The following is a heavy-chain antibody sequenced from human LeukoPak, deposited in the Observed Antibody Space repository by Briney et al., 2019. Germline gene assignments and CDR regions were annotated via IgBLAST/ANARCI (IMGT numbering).Heavy chain of an antibody. CDR2: ISGSGGST. D-gene: IGHD3-22*01. CDR1: GFTFSSYA. J-gene: IGHJ4*02. CDR3: AKEAKPPGNYYDSSGYYYDY. Sequence: PGGSLRLSCAASGFTFSSYAMSWVRQAPGKGLEWVSAISGSGGSTYYADSVKGRFTTSRDNSKNTLYLQMNSLRAEDTAVYYCAKEAKPPGNYYDSSGYYYDYWGQGTLVTVSS. V-gene: IGHV3-23*01.